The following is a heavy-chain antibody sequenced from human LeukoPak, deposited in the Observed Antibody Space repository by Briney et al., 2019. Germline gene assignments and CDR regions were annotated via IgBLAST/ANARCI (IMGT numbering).Heavy chain of an antibody. Sequence: TSETLSLTCTVSGGSISSYYWSWIRQPPGKGLEWIGYIYYSGSTNYNPSLKSRVTISVDTSKNQFSLKLSSVTAADTAVYYCAGSPSSYYYDSSGYPHYWGQGTLVTVSS. V-gene: IGHV4-59*01. D-gene: IGHD3-22*01. CDR2: IYYSGST. CDR3: AGSPSSYYYDSSGYPHY. CDR1: GGSISSYY. J-gene: IGHJ4*02.